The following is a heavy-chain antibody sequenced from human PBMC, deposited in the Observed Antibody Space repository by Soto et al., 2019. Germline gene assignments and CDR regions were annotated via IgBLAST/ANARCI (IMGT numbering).Heavy chain of an antibody. D-gene: IGHD6-19*01. Sequence: GGSLRLSCAASGSTFSSSAMTWVRQAPGKGLEWVSAISGSGSVTYYTSSVRGRFTISRDNSRNTPYLQMNNLRAEDTAVYYCSRNTSGRQGNTLDIWGQGTMVTVSS. CDR2: ISGSGSVT. CDR1: GSTFSSSA. CDR3: SRNTSGRQGNTLDI. V-gene: IGHV3-23*01. J-gene: IGHJ3*02.